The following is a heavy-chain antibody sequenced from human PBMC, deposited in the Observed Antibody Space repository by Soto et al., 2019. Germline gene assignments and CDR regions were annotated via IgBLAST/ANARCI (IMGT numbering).Heavy chain of an antibody. J-gene: IGHJ1*01. V-gene: IGHV1-2*02. CDR2: INPNSGCT. CDR1: GYTFTGYY. Sequence: VASVKVSCKASGYTFTGYYMHWVRQAPGQGLEWMGWINPNSGCTNYAQKFQGRVTMTRDTSISTAYMELSRLRSDDTAVYYCARPYSGSYYGYFQHWGQGTLVTV. D-gene: IGHD1-26*01. CDR3: ARPYSGSYYGYFQH.